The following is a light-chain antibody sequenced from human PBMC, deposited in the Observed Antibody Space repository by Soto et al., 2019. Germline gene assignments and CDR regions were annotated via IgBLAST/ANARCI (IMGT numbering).Light chain of an antibody. J-gene: IGKJ5*01. CDR2: GAS. Sequence: VLTQSPATLSLSPGERATLSCRASLNVNSYLAWYQQKPGQAPRPLIYGASSRATGIPDRFSGSGSGTDFTLTISRLEPEDFAVYYCQQYGSSPPITFGQGTRLEIK. CDR1: LNVNSY. V-gene: IGKV3-20*01. CDR3: QQYGSSPPIT.